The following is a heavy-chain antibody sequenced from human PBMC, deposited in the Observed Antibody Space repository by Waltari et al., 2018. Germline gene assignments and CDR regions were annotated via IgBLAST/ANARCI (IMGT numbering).Heavy chain of an antibody. D-gene: IGHD2-8*01. J-gene: IGHJ4*02. V-gene: IGHV4-61*02. CDR2: IYTGGST. Sequence: QVQLQESGPGLVTPSQTLSLNCTVSGGPISSGSSFWSWIRQPAGKGLEWIGRIYTGGSTNYNPSLKSRVTISLDTSNNRFSLNLSSVTAADTAVYYCVRGSPSSNGYFEYWGQGTLVTVSS. CDR1: GGPISSGSSF. CDR3: VRGSPSSNGYFEY.